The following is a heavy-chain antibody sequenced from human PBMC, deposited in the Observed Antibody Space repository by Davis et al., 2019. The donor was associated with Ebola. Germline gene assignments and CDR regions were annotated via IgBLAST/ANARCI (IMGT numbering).Heavy chain of an antibody. V-gene: IGHV1-46*01. CDR2: INPSGGST. CDR3: ARGSRRDLTMIVVNYYYGMDV. J-gene: IGHJ6*02. Sequence: AASVKVSCKASGYTFTSYYMHWVRQAPGQGLEWMGIINPSGGSTSYEQKFQGRVTMTRDTSTSTVYMALSSLRSEDTAVYYCARGSRRDLTMIVVNYYYGMDVWGQGTTVTVSS. D-gene: IGHD3-22*01. CDR1: GYTFTSYY.